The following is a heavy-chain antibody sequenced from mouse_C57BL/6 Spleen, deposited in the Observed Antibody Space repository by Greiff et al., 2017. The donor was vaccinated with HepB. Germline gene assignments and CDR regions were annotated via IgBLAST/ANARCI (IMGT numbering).Heavy chain of an antibody. CDR1: GYTFTDYY. CDR3: ARNEGYAMDD. J-gene: IGHJ4*01. V-gene: IGHV1-26*01. Sequence: VQLQQSGPELVKPGASVKISCKASGYTFTDYYMNWVKQSHGKSLEWIGDINPNNGGTSYNQKFKGKATLTVDKSSSTAYMELRSLTSEDSAVYYCARNEGYAMDDWGQGTSVTVSS. CDR2: INPNNGGT.